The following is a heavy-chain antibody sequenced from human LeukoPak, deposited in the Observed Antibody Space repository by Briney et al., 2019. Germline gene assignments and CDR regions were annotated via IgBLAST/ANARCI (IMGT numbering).Heavy chain of an antibody. J-gene: IGHJ4*02. CDR3: AVGEYSSGWYEDY. Sequence: GGSLRLSCAASGFTFSSYAMSWVRQAPGKGLEWVSAISGSGGSTYYADSVEGRFTISRDNSKNTLYLQMNSLRAEDTAVYYCAVGEYSSGWYEDYWGQGTLVTVSS. D-gene: IGHD6-19*01. CDR1: GFTFSSYA. CDR2: ISGSGGST. V-gene: IGHV3-23*01.